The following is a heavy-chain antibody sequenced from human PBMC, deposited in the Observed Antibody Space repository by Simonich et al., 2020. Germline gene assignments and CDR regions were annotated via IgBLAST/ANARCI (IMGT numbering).Heavy chain of an antibody. CDR3: AREYSSSSDPYWYFDL. V-gene: IGHV3-7*01. Sequence: EVQLVESGGGLVQPGGSLRLSCAASGFTFSSYWMSWVRQAQGKGLEWVANIKQEGSEKDYVDSVKGRFTISRDNAKNSLYLQMNSLRAEDTAVYYCAREYSSSSDPYWYFDLWGRGTLVTVSS. J-gene: IGHJ2*01. CDR2: IKQEGSEK. D-gene: IGHD6-6*01. CDR1: GFTFSSYW.